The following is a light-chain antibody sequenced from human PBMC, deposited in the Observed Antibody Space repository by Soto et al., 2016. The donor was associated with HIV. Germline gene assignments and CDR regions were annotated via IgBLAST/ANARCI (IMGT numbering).Light chain of an antibody. CDR1: NVGSES. CDR3: QVWDVSSDHVV. Sequence: SYVLTQPPSLSVAPRKTARITCGGNNVGSESVHWYQQKPGQAPVLVVYDDSDRPSGIPERFSGSNSGNTATLTISRVEAGDEADYYCQVWDVSSDHVVFGGGTKLTVL. V-gene: IGLV3-21*03. CDR2: DDS. J-gene: IGLJ2*01.